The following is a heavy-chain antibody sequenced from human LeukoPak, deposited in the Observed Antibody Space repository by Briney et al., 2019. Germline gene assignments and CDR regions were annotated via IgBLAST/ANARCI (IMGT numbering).Heavy chain of an antibody. Sequence: ASVKVSCKASGYTFTLYDINWVRQATGQGLEWMGRMNPHSDNTGYAQEFQGRVTITRNTSISTAYMELSSLRSEDTAVYYCARSRVRATGGWFDPWGQGTLVTVSS. CDR3: ARSRVRATGGWFDP. CDR1: GYTFTLYD. V-gene: IGHV1-8*01. J-gene: IGHJ5*02. D-gene: IGHD1-14*01. CDR2: MNPHSDNT.